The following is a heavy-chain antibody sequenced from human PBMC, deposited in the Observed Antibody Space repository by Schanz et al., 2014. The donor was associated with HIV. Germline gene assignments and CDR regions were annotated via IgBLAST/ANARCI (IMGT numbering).Heavy chain of an antibody. Sequence: QVQLVESGGGVVQPGRSLRLSCTASGFTFSTFGMHWVRQAPGKGLECVAVISYDGSKKYYADSVKGRFTISRDNSKNTLYLQMDSLRSEDTAVYYCARGHTSGLFQGGPDSWGQGTLVTVSS. J-gene: IGHJ4*02. D-gene: IGHD6-19*01. CDR1: GFTFSTFG. V-gene: IGHV3-30*03. CDR2: ISYDGSKK. CDR3: ARGHTSGLFQGGPDS.